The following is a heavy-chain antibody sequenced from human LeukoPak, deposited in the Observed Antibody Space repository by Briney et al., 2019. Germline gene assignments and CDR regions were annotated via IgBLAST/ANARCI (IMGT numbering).Heavy chain of an antibody. CDR1: GFTFSSYA. D-gene: IGHD3-9*01. Sequence: GGSLRLSCAASGFTFSSYAMSWVRQAPGKGLEWVSAISGSGGSTYYADSVKGPFTISRDNSKNTLYLQMNSLRAEDTAVYYCAKGIRYFAMVNYFDYWGQGTLVTVSS. CDR3: AKGIRYFAMVNYFDY. J-gene: IGHJ4*02. CDR2: ISGSGGST. V-gene: IGHV3-23*01.